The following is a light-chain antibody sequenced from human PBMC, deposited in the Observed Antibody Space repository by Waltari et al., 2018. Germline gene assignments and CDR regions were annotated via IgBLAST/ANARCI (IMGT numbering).Light chain of an antibody. Sequence: QLVLTQSPSASASLGASVKLTCTLSSGHSSNVIAWLQQQPEKGPRYLMKVNSDGSHSKGDKIPYRFSGSSSGAEHYLTISSPQSEDEADYYCQTGGHGTWVFGGGTKLTVL. CDR2: VNSDGSH. CDR1: SGHSSNV. CDR3: QTGGHGTWV. V-gene: IGLV4-69*01. J-gene: IGLJ3*02.